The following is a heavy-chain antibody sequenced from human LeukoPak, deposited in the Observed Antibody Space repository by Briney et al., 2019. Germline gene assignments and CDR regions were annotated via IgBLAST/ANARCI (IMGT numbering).Heavy chain of an antibody. D-gene: IGHD3-22*01. CDR3: ARDRLLGYYDSSGYWY. CDR2: ISAYNGNT. V-gene: IGHV1-18*01. Sequence: ASVKVSCKASGYTFTSYGISWVRQAPGQGLEWMGWISAYNGNTNYAQKLQGRVTMTTDTSTSTAYMELRSLRSDDTAVYYCARDRLLGYYDSSGYWYWGQGTLATVSS. J-gene: IGHJ4*02. CDR1: GYTFTSYG.